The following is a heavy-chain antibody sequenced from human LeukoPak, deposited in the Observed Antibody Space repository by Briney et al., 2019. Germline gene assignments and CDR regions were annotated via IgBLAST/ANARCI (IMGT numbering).Heavy chain of an antibody. V-gene: IGHV4-59*08. CDR1: GGSISSYY. J-gene: IGHJ6*02. CDR3: ARRWYYDFWSGSYYGMDV. D-gene: IGHD3-3*01. CDR2: IYYSGST. Sequence: SEALSLTCTVSGGSISSYYWSWIRQPPGKGLEWIGYIYYSGSTNYNPSLKSRFTISVDTSKNQFSLKLSSVTAADTAVYYCARRWYYDFWSGSYYGMDVWGQGTTVTVSS.